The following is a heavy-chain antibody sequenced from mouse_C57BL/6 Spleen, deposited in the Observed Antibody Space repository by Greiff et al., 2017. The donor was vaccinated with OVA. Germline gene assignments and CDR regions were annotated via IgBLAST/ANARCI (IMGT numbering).Heavy chain of an antibody. CDR1: GYAFSSYW. D-gene: IGHD2-5*01. J-gene: IGHJ1*03. V-gene: IGHV1-80*01. CDR2: IYPGDGDT. CDR3: AREDSNYVDWYFDV. Sequence: QVQLQQSGAELVKPGASVKISCKASGYAFSSYWMNWVKQRPGKGLEWIGQIYPGDGDTNYNGKFKGKATLTADKSSSPAYMQLSSLTSEDSAVYFCAREDSNYVDWYFDVWGTGTTVTVSS.